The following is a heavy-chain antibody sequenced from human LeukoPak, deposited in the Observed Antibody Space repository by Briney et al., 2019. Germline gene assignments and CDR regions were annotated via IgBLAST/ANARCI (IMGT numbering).Heavy chain of an antibody. J-gene: IGHJ6*03. D-gene: IGHD3-10*01. V-gene: IGHV4-4*02. CDR3: ASLRRTLWLLYYYYMDV. Sequence: SGTLSLTCAVSGGSISSSNWWSWVRQPPGKGLEWIGSIYYSGSTYYNPSLKSRVTISVDTSKNQFSLKLSSVTAADTAVYYCASLRRTLWLLYYYYMDVWGKGTTVTVSS. CDR1: GGSISSSNW. CDR2: IYYSGST.